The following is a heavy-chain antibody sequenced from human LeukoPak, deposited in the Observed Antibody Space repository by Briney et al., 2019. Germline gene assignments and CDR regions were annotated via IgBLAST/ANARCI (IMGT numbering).Heavy chain of an antibody. D-gene: IGHD5-18*01. V-gene: IGHV1-3*01. J-gene: IGHJ3*02. Sequence: ASVKVSCKASGYTFTSYAMHWVRQAPGQRLEWMGWINAGNGNTKYSQKFQGRVTITRNTSISTAYMELSSLRSEDTAVYYCARGRYSYGYNDAFGIWGQGTMVTVSS. CDR2: INAGNGNT. CDR3: ARGRYSYGYNDAFGI. CDR1: GYTFTSYA.